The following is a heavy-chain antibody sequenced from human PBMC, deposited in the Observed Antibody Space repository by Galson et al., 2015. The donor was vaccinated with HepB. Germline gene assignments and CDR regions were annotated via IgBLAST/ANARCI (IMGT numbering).Heavy chain of an antibody. J-gene: IGHJ6*02. CDR2: IYSGGST. Sequence: SLRLSCAASGFTVSSNYMSWVRQAPGKGLEWVSVIYSGGSTYYADSMKGRFTISRHNSKNTLYLQMNSLRAEDTAVYYCARDFLHYGSGRDYYGMDVWGQGTTVTVSS. V-gene: IGHV3-53*04. CDR1: GFTVSSNY. CDR3: ARDFLHYGSGRDYYGMDV. D-gene: IGHD3-10*01.